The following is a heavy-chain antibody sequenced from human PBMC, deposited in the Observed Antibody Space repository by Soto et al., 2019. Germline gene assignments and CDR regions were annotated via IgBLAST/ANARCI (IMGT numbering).Heavy chain of an antibody. D-gene: IGHD2-21*02. CDR3: ASRPRVVVPAAFDD. J-gene: IGHJ4*02. V-gene: IGHV5-10-1*01. CDR2: IDPSVSYT. Sequence: VESLKISCKVSGSSFTSYWISWVRQMPGKGLEWMGRIDPSVSYTNYCPSIQGHVTISADKSISTAYMQWSSLKAPDTAMYYCASRPRVVVPAAFDDWGQGTLVTVSS. CDR1: GSSFTSYW.